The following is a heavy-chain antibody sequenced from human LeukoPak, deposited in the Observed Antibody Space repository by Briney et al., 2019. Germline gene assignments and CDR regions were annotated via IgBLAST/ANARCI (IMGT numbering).Heavy chain of an antibody. CDR2: VYYTGGT. CDR1: GGSISNSTYY. D-gene: IGHD6-6*01. V-gene: IGHV4-39*01. CDR3: ARQSSSSRPNFDY. J-gene: IGHJ4*02. Sequence: KPSQTLSLTCTVSGGSISNSTYYWTWIRQPPGKGLEWSGSVYYTGGTFSNPSLKSRVTISLDTSKNQFSLKLTSVTAADTALYYCARQSSSSRPNFDYWGQGILVTVPS.